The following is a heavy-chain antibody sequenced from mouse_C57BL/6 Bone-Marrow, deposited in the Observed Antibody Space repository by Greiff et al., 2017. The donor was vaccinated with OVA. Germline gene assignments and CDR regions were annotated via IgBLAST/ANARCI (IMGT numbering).Heavy chain of an antibody. V-gene: IGHV5-4*01. D-gene: IGHD1-1*01. Sequence: EVKVVESGGGLVKPGGSLKLSCAASGFTFSSYAMSWVRQTPEKRLEWVATISDGGSYTYYPDNVKGRFTISRDNAKNNLYLQMSHLKSEDTAMYYCARDYYGKWGQGTTLTVSS. J-gene: IGHJ2*01. CDR2: ISDGGSYT. CDR3: ARDYYGK. CDR1: GFTFSSYA.